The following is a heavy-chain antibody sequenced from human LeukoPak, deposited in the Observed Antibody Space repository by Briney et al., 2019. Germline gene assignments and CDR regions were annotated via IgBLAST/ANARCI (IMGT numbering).Heavy chain of an antibody. D-gene: IGHD6-6*01. CDR1: GFTFDDYA. CDR3: AKGAEYSSSSPFDY. Sequence: GRSLRLSCAASGFTFDDYAMHWVRQAPGKGLEWVSGISWNSGSIGYADSVKGRFTLSRDNAKNSLYLQMNSLRAEDMALYYCAKGAEYSSSSPFDYWGQGTLVTVSS. V-gene: IGHV3-9*03. J-gene: IGHJ4*02. CDR2: ISWNSGSI.